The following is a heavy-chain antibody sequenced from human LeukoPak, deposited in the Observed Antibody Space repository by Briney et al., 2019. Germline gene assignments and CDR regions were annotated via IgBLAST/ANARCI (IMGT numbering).Heavy chain of an antibody. V-gene: IGHV4-31*03. Sequence: SSETLSLTCTVSGGSISSGGYYWSWIRQHPGKGLEWIGYIYYSGSTCYNPSLKSRVTISVDTSKNQFSLKLSSVTAADTAVYYCARGYYDSSGYYPTYNWFDPWGQGTLVTVSS. CDR3: ARGYYDSSGYYPTYNWFDP. CDR2: IYYSGST. J-gene: IGHJ5*02. D-gene: IGHD3-22*01. CDR1: GGSISSGGYY.